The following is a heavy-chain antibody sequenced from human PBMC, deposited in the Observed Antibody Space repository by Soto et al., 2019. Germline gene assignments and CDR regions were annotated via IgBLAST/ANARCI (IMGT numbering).Heavy chain of an antibody. CDR3: ARDGGVTWTARRLDI. CDR2: ISASGSTI. V-gene: IGHV3-48*03. D-gene: IGHD2-8*02. CDR1: GFTFRSYE. Sequence: EVQLVESGGGLVQPGGSLRLSCAASGFTFRSYEMKWVRQAPGKGLEWVSYISASGSTIYYADSVRGRFTISRDNAKNSLYLQMNSLRAEDTAVYYCARDGGVTWTARRLDIWGQGTMVTVSS. J-gene: IGHJ3*02.